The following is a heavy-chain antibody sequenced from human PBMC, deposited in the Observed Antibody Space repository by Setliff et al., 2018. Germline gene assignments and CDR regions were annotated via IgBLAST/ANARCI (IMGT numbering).Heavy chain of an antibody. V-gene: IGHV4-59*11. CDR1: GGSLTQRY. CDR3: ARDRTAYNYGMDV. D-gene: IGHD5-18*01. J-gene: IGHJ6*02. CDR2: VYYNGNT. Sequence: SETLSLTCTLSGGSLTQRYWSWVRQPPGKGLEWIGYVYYNGNTNYSPSLKSRVTISADTSKNQVSLKLTSAAAADTAVYYCARDRTAYNYGMDVWGQGTTVTV.